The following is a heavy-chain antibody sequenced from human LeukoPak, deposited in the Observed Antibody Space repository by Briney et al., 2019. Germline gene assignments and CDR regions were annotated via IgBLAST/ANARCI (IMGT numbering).Heavy chain of an antibody. Sequence: GGSLRLSCAASGFTYYRHAMSWVRQAPGKGLEWVSAISGSGGSTYYADSVKGRFTISRDNSKNTLYLQMNSLRAEDTAVYYGAKGGIAAAGPHIDYWGQGALVTVSS. CDR1: GFTYYRHA. J-gene: IGHJ4*02. D-gene: IGHD6-13*01. V-gene: IGHV3-23*01. CDR3: AKGGIAAAGPHIDY. CDR2: ISGSGGST.